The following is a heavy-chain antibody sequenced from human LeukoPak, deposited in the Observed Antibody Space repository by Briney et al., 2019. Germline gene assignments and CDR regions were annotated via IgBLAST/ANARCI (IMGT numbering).Heavy chain of an antibody. CDR1: GGSISSSSYY. D-gene: IGHD2-21*02. CDR2: IYYSGST. Sequence: SETLSLTCTVSGGSISSSSYYWGWIRQPPGKGLEWIGSIYYSGSTYYNPSLKSRVTISVDTSKNQFSLKLSSVTAADTAVYYCARADIVVVTNYFDYWGQGTLVTVSS. CDR3: ARADIVVVTNYFDY. V-gene: IGHV4-39*01. J-gene: IGHJ4*02.